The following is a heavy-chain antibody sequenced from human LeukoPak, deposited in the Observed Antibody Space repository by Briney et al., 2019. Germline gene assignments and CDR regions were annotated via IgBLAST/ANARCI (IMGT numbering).Heavy chain of an antibody. J-gene: IGHJ4*02. CDR1: GFTFSSYG. Sequence: PGGSLRLSCAASGFTFSSYGMHWVRQAPGKGLEWVAVISYDGSNKYYADSVKGRFTISRDNSKNTLYLQMNSLRAEDTAVYYCAKGSSDSSGPLAYWGQGTLVTVSS. CDR2: ISYDGSNK. V-gene: IGHV3-30*18. D-gene: IGHD3-22*01. CDR3: AKGSSDSSGPLAY.